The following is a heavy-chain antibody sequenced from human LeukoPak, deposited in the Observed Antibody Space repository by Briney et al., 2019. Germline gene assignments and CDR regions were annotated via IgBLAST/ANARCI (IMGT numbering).Heavy chain of an antibody. D-gene: IGHD3-3*01. CDR1: GFTFDDYG. CDR3: ARVSRRYDFWSGTYYYMDV. CDR2: INWNGGST. J-gene: IGHJ6*03. V-gene: IGHV3-20*04. Sequence: GGSLRLSCAASGFTFDDYGMSWVRQAPGKGLEWVSGINWNGGSTGYADSVKGRFTISRDNAKNSLYLQMNSLRAEDTALYYCARVSRRYDFWSGTYYYMDVWGKGTTVTVSS.